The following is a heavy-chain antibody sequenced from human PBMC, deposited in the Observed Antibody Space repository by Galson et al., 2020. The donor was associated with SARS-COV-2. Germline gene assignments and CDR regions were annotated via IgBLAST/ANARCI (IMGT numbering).Heavy chain of an antibody. CDR3: ARLVVILGASSLDS. CDR1: GFTFGDYA. D-gene: IGHD1-26*01. V-gene: IGHV3-49*03. CDR2: IRSKAYRGTS. J-gene: IGHJ4*02. Sequence: GESLKISCAASGFTFGDYALSWFRQAPGKGLEWVGFIRSKAYRGTSEYASSVQGRFTMSRDDSKTIAYLQMTSLKSEDTAVYYCARLVVILGASSLDSWGQGTLVTVSS.